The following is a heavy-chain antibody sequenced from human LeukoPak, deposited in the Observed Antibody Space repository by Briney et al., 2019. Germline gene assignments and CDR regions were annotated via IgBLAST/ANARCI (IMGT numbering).Heavy chain of an antibody. CDR3: AKDLIQGDGQWDIDY. CDR1: GVNFKIYA. Sequence: GGSLRLSCAASGVNFKIYATSWVRDAPGKGVGWGSGIFGSGGASYYKDTVNGRFTISRYNSKNMVYPQMNSLRAEDTAVDYCAKDLIQGDGQWDIDYWGQGTLVTVSS. CDR2: IFGSGGAS. D-gene: IGHD5-24*01. V-gene: IGHV3-23*01. J-gene: IGHJ4*02.